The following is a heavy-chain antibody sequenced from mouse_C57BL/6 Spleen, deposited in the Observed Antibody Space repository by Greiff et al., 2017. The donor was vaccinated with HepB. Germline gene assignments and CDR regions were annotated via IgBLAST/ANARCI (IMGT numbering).Heavy chain of an antibody. V-gene: IGHV14-1*01. J-gene: IGHJ2*01. CDR2: IDPEDGDT. CDR1: GFNIKDYY. CDR3: TSGYDYDRGYYFDY. Sequence: EVQLQQSGAELVRPGASVKLSCTASGFNIKDYYMHWVKQRPEQGLEWIGRIDPEDGDTEYAPKFQGKATMTADTSSNTAYLQLSSLTSEDTAVYYCTSGYDYDRGYYFDYWGQGTTLTVSS. D-gene: IGHD2-4*01.